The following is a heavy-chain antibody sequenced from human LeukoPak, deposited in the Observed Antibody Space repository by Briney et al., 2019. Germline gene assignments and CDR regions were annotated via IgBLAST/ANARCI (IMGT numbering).Heavy chain of an antibody. V-gene: IGHV1-2*02. CDR3: ARSPNPYDAFDI. CDR1: GYTFTGYY. CDR2: INPNSGGT. Sequence: ASVKVSCKTSGYTFTGYYMHWVRQAPGQGLEWMGWINPNSGGTNYAQKFQGRVTMTRDTSISTAYMELSRLRSDDTAVYYCARSPNPYDAFDIWGQGTMVTVSS. D-gene: IGHD2-8*01. J-gene: IGHJ3*02.